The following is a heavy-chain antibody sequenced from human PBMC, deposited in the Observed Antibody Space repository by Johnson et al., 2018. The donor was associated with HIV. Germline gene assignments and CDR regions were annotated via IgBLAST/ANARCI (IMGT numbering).Heavy chain of an antibody. J-gene: IGHJ3*02. V-gene: IGHV3-30*02. CDR3: AKDIRLVSAYYDILSGTSFDAFDI. CDR2: IRYDGSNK. D-gene: IGHD3-9*01. Sequence: QVQLVESGGGVVPPGGSLRLSCAASGFTFSSYGMHWVRQAPGKGLEWVAFIRYDGSNKYYADSVKGRFTISRDNSKNTLYLQMNSLRVEDTAVYYCAKDIRLVSAYYDILSGTSFDAFDIWGQGTMVTVSS. CDR1: GFTFSSYG.